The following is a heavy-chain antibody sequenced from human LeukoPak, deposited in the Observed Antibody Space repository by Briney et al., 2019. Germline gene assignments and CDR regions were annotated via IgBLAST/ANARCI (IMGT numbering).Heavy chain of an antibody. Sequence: PSETLSLTCTVSGGSISSSSYYWGWIRQPPGKGLEWIGSIYYSGSTYYNPSLKSRVTISVDTSKNQFSLKLSSVTAADTAVYYCASAYQTHELRGSDPGPLYFDYWGQGTLVTVSS. V-gene: IGHV4-39*01. CDR1: GGSISSSSYY. CDR3: ASAYQTHELRGSDPGPLYFDY. D-gene: IGHD3-10*01. CDR2: IYYSGST. J-gene: IGHJ4*02.